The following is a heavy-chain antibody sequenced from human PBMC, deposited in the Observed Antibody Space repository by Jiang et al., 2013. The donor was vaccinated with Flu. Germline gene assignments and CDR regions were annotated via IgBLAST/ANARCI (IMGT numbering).Heavy chain of an antibody. V-gene: IGHV3-7*01. J-gene: IGHJ4*02. D-gene: IGHD3-10*01. CDR1: GFTFGIYW. CDR3: VRDPNRGGDFDF. CDR2: IKHDGTET. Sequence: VSGFTFGIYWMSWVRQAPGKGLEWVAKIKHDGTETFYVDSVKGRFTISRDNAKNSLFLQMNSLRPEDTAVYYCVRDPNRGGDFDFWGLGTLVTVSS.